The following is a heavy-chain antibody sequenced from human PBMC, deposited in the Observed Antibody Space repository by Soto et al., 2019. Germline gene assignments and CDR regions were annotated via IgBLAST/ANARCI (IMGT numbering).Heavy chain of an antibody. CDR1: GFTVSSNY. Sequence: GGSLRLSCAASGFTVSSNYMSWVRQAPGKGLEWVSVIYSGGSTYYADSVKGRFTISRDNSKNTLYLQMNSLRAADTAVYYCARNSGYSYGYFDYWGQGTLVTVSS. D-gene: IGHD5-18*01. J-gene: IGHJ4*02. CDR2: IYSGGST. CDR3: ARNSGYSYGYFDY. V-gene: IGHV3-53*01.